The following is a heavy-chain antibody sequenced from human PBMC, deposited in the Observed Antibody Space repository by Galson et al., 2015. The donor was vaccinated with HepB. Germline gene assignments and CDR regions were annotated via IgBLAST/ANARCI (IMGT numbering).Heavy chain of an antibody. J-gene: IGHJ4*02. CDR1: GYTFTSYY. CDR2: INPSGGST. CDR3: ARKPRGYYDSSGYAGLDY. Sequence: SVKVSCKASGYTFTSYYMHWVRQAPGQGLEWMGIINPSGGSTSYAQKFQGRVTMTRDTSTSTVYMELSSLRSEDTAVYYCARKPRGYYDSSGYAGLDYWGQGTLVTVSS. D-gene: IGHD3-22*01. V-gene: IGHV1-46*03.